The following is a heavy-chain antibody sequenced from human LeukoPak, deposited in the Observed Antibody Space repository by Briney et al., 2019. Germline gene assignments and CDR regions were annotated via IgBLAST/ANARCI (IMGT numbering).Heavy chain of an antibody. J-gene: IGHJ5*02. CDR3: ARGPTFDWFDP. CDR2: IYSDNT. V-gene: IGHV3-66*03. CDR1: GFTVSSNS. D-gene: IGHD3-16*01. Sequence: GSLRLSCTVSGFTVSSNSMSWVRQAPGKGLEWVSFIYSDNTHYSDSVKGRFTISRDNSKNTLYLQMNSLRAEDTAVYYCARGPTFDWFDPWGQGTLVTVSS.